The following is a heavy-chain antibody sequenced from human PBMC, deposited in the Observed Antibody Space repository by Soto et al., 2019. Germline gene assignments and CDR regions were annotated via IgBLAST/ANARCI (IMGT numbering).Heavy chain of an antibody. CDR2: INAANGNT. V-gene: IGHV1-3*01. CDR3: ARTSGYYFFDS. CDR1: GYTFISYA. Sequence: ALVKVSCKASGYTFISYAMHWVRQAPGQRLEWMGWINAANGNTKYSQKFQGRVTITRDTSASTAYMELSSLRSEDTAVYYCARTSGYYFFDSWGQGTLVPVSS. J-gene: IGHJ4*02. D-gene: IGHD3-22*01.